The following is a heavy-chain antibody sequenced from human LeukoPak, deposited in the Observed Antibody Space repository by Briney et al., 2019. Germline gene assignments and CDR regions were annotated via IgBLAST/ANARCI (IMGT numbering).Heavy chain of an antibody. Sequence: GGSLRLSCVASGYNFSPYWMSWVRQTPGKGREWVASISNGGYATYYVDSVRGRFTISRDDAKNSLFLQMNGLGADDTAVYYCTRENYVPDSWGQGTLVTVSS. D-gene: IGHD3-10*02. V-gene: IGHV3-7*03. CDR1: GYNFSPYW. J-gene: IGHJ5*02. CDR3: TRENYVPDS. CDR2: ISNGGYAT.